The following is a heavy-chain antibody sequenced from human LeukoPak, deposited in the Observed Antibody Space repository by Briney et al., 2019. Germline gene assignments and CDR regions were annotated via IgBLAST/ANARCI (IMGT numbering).Heavy chain of an antibody. CDR3: ARTLMTTVTTFGY. CDR2: INPNSGGT. CDR1: GYTFTGYY. J-gene: IGHJ4*02. V-gene: IGHV1-2*02. Sequence: ASVKVSYKASGYTFTGYYMHWVRQAPGQGLEWMGWINPNSGGTNYAQKFQGRVTMTRDTSISTAYMELSRLRSDDTAVYYCARTLMTTVTTFGYWGQGTLVTVSS. D-gene: IGHD4-17*01.